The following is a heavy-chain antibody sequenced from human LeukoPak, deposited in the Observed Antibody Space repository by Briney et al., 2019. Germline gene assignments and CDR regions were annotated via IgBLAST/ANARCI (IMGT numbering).Heavy chain of an antibody. J-gene: IGHJ4*02. CDR1: VHSISSRSYY. D-gene: IGHD2-2*01. Sequence: SETLSLTCTFSVHSISSRSYYWRWIRQPPGKGLEWIGSIYYSGSTYYNASLKSRVTISVDTSKTKSSLKLRYVTVADRAVYYCARHVLPATEGFVPAFDYWGQGTLVTVSS. V-gene: IGHV4-39*01. CDR2: IYYSGST. CDR3: ARHVLPATEGFVPAFDY.